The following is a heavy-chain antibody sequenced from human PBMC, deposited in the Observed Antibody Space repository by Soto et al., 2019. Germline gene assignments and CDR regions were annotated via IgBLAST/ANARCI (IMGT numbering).Heavy chain of an antibody. D-gene: IGHD2-15*01. CDR2: ISYDGNNK. CDR1: GFTFSSYA. Sequence: QVQLVESGGGVVQPGRTLRLSCAASGFTFSSYAMLWVRQAPGKGLEWVAVISYDGNNKYYADSVKGRFTISRDNSKNTLYLQMNSRRAEDTAVYYCARAGCDGGRCYTLVGLRYGMDVWGQGTTVTVSS. CDR3: ARAGCDGGRCYTLVGLRYGMDV. J-gene: IGHJ6*02. V-gene: IGHV3-30-3*01.